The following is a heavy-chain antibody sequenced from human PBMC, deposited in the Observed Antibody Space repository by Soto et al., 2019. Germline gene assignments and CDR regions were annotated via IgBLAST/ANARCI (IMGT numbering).Heavy chain of an antibody. CDR3: AGNYADGLSYYYGMDV. V-gene: IGHV1-69*01. J-gene: IGHJ6*02. Sequence: QVQLVQSGAEVKKPGSSVKVSCKASGGTFSSYAIIWVRQAPGQGLEWMGGIIPIFGTANYAQKFQGRVTITADESTSTAYMELSSLRSEDTAVYYCAGNYADGLSYYYGMDVWGQGTTVTVSS. CDR2: IIPIFGTA. CDR1: GGTFSSYA. D-gene: IGHD3-16*01.